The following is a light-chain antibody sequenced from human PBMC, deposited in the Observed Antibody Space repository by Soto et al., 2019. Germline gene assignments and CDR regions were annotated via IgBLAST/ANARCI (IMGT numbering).Light chain of an antibody. CDR3: SSFSGFSTV. V-gene: IGLV2-8*01. CDR1: SSDVGGYNY. Sequence: LPLPPSASGSPGQSVTISCTGTSSDVGGYNYVSWYQQHPGKAPRLVIYEVTKRPSGVPDRFSGSKSGNTASLTVSGLQADDESDYYCSSFSGFSTVFGTGTKLTVL. CDR2: EVT. J-gene: IGLJ1*01.